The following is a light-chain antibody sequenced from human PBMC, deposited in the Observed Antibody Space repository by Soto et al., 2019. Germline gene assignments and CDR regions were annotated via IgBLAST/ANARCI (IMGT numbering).Light chain of an antibody. CDR1: QSISIW. CDR2: KAS. J-gene: IGKJ5*01. CDR3: QQYDNLLIT. V-gene: IGKV1-5*03. Sequence: DIQLTQSPSTLSASVGDRVTLTCRASQSISIWLAWYQQKPGKAPKILIYKASSLESGVPSRFSGSGYGREFTLTISSLQPEDIATYYCQQYDNLLITFGQGTRLEIK.